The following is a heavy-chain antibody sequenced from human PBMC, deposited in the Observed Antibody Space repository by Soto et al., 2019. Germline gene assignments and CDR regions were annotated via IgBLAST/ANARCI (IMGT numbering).Heavy chain of an antibody. CDR1: GGTFSSYA. V-gene: IGHV1-69*06. J-gene: IGHJ6*02. CDR2: IIPIIGTA. CDR3: ASSNLYYGMDV. Sequence: SVKVSCKASGGTFSSYAISWVRQAPGQGLEWMGGIIPIIGTANYAQKFQGRVTITADKSTSTAYMELSSLRSEDTAVYYCASSNLYYGMDVWGQGTTVTVSS.